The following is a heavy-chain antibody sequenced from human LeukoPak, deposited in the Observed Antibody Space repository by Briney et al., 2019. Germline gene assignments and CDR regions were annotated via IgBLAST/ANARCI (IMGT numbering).Heavy chain of an antibody. CDR3: ARARPYYDILTGLPGNY. CDR1: GYTFTSYD. V-gene: IGHV1-8*01. D-gene: IGHD3-9*01. J-gene: IGHJ4*02. Sequence: ASVKVSCRASGYTFTSYDINWVRQATGQGLEWMGWMNPNSGNTGYAQKFQGRVTMTRNTSISTAYMELSSLRSEDTAVYYCARARPYYDILTGLPGNYWGQGTLVTVSS. CDR2: MNPNSGNT.